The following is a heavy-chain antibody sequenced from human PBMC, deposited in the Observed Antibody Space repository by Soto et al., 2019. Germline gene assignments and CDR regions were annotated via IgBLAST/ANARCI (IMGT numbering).Heavy chain of an antibody. CDR3: AGPRGYCNSTSCYSFDS. CDR2: IIPIFGTA. Sequence: QVQLVQSGAEVKKPGSSVKVSCKASGGTFSSYAISWVRQAPGQGLEWMGGIIPIFGTANYARKFQGRVPITSEEPTTTPYLEPSSRGSEAAPVYYLAGPRGYCNSTSCYSFDSSGQGSLVAVSS. J-gene: IGHJ4*02. CDR1: GGTFSSYA. D-gene: IGHD2-2*01. V-gene: IGHV1-69*05.